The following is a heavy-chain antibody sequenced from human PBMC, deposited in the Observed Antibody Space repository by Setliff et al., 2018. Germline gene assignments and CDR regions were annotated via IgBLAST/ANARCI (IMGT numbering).Heavy chain of an antibody. J-gene: IGHJ4*02. CDR1: GSPISSDYC. CDR2: IFYSGDT. Sequence: SETLSLTCVVSGSPISSDYCWGWIRQPPGKGLEWIGFIFYSGDTNSNPSLKSRVTMSVDTSKNQLSLKLNSVTAADTATYYCARDRSYYASGSFTKWFDYWGQGALVTVSS. CDR3: ARDRSYYASGSFTKWFDY. V-gene: IGHV4-38-2*02. D-gene: IGHD3-10*01.